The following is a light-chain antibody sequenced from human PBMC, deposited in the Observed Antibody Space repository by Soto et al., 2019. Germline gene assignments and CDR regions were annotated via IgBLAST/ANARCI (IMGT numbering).Light chain of an antibody. J-gene: IGKJ1*01. CDR3: QQSYSTPQT. V-gene: IGKV1-39*01. CDR2: AAS. CDR1: QSISSY. Sequence: DIQMTQSPSSLSASVGYRVTMTCRASQSISSYLNWYQQKPGKAPKLLIYAASSLQSGVPSRFSGSGSGTDFTLTISRLQPEDFATYYCQQSYSTPQTFGQGTKVDI.